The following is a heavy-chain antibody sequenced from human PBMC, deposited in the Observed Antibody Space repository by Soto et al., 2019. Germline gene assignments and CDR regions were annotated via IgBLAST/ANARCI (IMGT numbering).Heavy chain of an antibody. CDR3: ARDVGVAGTWYAFDI. CDR2: IYYSGNT. Sequence: SETLSLTCTVSGGSIGSYYWSWIRQPPGKGLEWIGYIYYSGNTNYNPSLRSRVTMSVDTSKNQFSLMLRSVTAADTAVYYCARDVGVAGTWYAFDIWGLGTMVTVSS. CDR1: GGSIGSYY. J-gene: IGHJ3*02. V-gene: IGHV4-59*01. D-gene: IGHD6-19*01.